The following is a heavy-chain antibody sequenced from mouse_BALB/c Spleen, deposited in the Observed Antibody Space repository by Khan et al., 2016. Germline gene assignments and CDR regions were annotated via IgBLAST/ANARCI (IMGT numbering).Heavy chain of an antibody. J-gene: IGHJ4*01. V-gene: IGHV6-6*02. Sequence: EVKLEESGGGLVQPGGSMKLSCVASGFTFSNYWMNWVRQSLEKGLEWVAEIRLKSNNYATHYAVSVKGRFTISRDDSKSSVYLQMNNLRAEDTGIYYCHYGHYAIDFWGQGTSVTVSS. CDR1: GFTFSNYW. CDR2: IRLKSNNYAT. D-gene: IGHD1-1*02. CDR3: HYGHYAIDF.